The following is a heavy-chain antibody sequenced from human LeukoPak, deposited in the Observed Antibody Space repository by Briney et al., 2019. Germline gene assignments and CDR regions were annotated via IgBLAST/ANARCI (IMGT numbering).Heavy chain of an antibody. V-gene: IGHV3-74*01. D-gene: IGHD3-10*01. CDR3: AEATSVRGVSY. J-gene: IGHJ4*02. Sequence: GGSLRLSCAASGFTFSSYWMHWVRQAPGKGPLWVSHINGDGSTTNYADSVKGRFTISRDNAKNTLYLQMNSLRAEDTAVYYCAEATSVRGVSYWGQGTLVTVSS. CDR1: GFTFSSYW. CDR2: INGDGSTT.